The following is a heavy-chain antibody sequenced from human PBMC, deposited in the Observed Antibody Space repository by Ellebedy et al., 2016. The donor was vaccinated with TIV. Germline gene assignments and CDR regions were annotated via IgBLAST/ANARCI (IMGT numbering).Heavy chain of an antibody. CDR2: INPIFGTA. V-gene: IGHV1-69*13. CDR3: ARETMVRGVIIGGMDV. Sequence: SVQVSCXASGYNFTGYYMHWVRQAPGQGLEWMGWINPIFGTANYAQKFQGRVTSTADESTSTAYMELSRLRSDDTAVYYCARETMVRGVIIGGMDVWGQGTTVTVSS. D-gene: IGHD3-10*01. J-gene: IGHJ6*02. CDR1: GYNFTGYY.